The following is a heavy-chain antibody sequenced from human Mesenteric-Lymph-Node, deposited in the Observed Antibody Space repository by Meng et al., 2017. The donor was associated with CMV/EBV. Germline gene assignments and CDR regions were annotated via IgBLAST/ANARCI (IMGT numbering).Heavy chain of an antibody. CDR1: GFSFSSYA. V-gene: IGHV3-23*01. CDR3: AKTSYRIAVSGIYFDD. D-gene: IGHD6-19*01. Sequence: ESLKISCEASGFSFSSYAMSWVRQAPGKGLEWVSIISGTGGSPYYADSVKGRFTISRDNPMNTLYLQMHSLRAEDTAIYYCAKTSYRIAVSGIYFDDWGQGTLVTVSS. J-gene: IGHJ4*02. CDR2: ISGTGGSP.